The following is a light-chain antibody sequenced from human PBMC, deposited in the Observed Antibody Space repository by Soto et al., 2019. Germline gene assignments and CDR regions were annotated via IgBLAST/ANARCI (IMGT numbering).Light chain of an antibody. V-gene: IGLV2-8*01. CDR1: SSDVGGYNY. J-gene: IGLJ2*01. CDR3: SSYTSSSTVV. CDR2: EVS. Sequence: QSALTQPPSASGSPGQSVTISCTGTSSDVGGYNYVSWYQQHPGKAPKLIIYEVSKRPSGVPDRFSGSKSGSTASLTVSGLQTEDEADYYCSSYTSSSTVVFGGGTQLTVL.